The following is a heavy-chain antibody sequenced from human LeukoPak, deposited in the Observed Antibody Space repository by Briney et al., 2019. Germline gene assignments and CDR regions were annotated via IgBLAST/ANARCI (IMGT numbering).Heavy chain of an antibody. V-gene: IGHV4-59*01. Sequence: PSETLSLTCTVSGGSISSYYWSWIRQPPGKGLEWIGYIYYSGSTNYNSSLKSRVTISVDTPKNQFSLKLSSVTAADTAVYYCARGNGWVCSSTSCYNWFDPWGQGTLVTVSS. CDR2: IYYSGST. J-gene: IGHJ5*02. CDR1: GGSISSYY. CDR3: ARGNGWVCSSTSCYNWFDP. D-gene: IGHD2-2*01.